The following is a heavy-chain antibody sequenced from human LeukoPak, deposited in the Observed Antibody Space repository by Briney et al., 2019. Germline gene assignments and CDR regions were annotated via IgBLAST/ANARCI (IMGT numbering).Heavy chain of an antibody. Sequence: PGGSLRLSCAASGFTFDDYAMHLVRQDQGKGLEWVSSINWNSGTIGYADSVKGRFTISRDNAKNSLYLQMNSLRAEDTALYSCAKAGGEGWLDYFDYWGQGTLVTVSS. V-gene: IGHV3-9*01. CDR3: AKAGGEGWLDYFDY. CDR1: GFTFDDYA. J-gene: IGHJ4*02. D-gene: IGHD3-16*01. CDR2: INWNSGTI.